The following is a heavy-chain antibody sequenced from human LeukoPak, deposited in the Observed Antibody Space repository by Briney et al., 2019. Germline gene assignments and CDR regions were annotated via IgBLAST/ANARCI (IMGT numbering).Heavy chain of an antibody. CDR3: ARESTGFDY. V-gene: IGHV3-9*03. CDR2: ISWNSGSI. CDR1: GFTFDDYA. J-gene: IGHJ4*02. D-gene: IGHD3-10*01. Sequence: GGSLRLSCAASGFTFDDYAMHWVRQAPGKGLEWVSGISWNSGSIGYADSVKGRFIISRDNAKSSLYLQMNSLRAEDMALYYCARESTGFDYWGQGTLVTVSS.